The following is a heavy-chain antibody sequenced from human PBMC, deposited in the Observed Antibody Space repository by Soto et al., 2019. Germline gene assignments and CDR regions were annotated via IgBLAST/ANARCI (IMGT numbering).Heavy chain of an antibody. CDR1: GFTVSSNY. V-gene: IGHV3-66*01. CDR3: ARDRSTIYAFDI. D-gene: IGHD3-3*01. CDR2: IYSGGST. J-gene: IGHJ3*02. Sequence: EVQLVESGGGLVQPGGSLRLSCAASGFTVSSNYMSWVRQAPGKGLEWVSVIYSGGSTYYADSVKGRFTISRDNTKNTLYLQMNSLRAEDTAVYYCARDRSTIYAFDIWGQGTMVSVSS.